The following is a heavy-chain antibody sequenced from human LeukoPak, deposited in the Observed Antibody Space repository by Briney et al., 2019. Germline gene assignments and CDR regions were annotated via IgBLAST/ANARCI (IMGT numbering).Heavy chain of an antibody. CDR1: GGSFSGYY. Sequence: SETLSLTCAVYGGSFSGYYWSWIRQPPGKGLEWIGEINHSGSTNYNPSLKSRVTISVDTSKNQFSLKLSSVTAADTAVYYCARGAVERWLQFRDWSQGTMVTVSS. CDR2: INHSGST. V-gene: IGHV4-34*01. CDR3: ARGAVERWLQFRD. D-gene: IGHD5-24*01. J-gene: IGHJ3*01.